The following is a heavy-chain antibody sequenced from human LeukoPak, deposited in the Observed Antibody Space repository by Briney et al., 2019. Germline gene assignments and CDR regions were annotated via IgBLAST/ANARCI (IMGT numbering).Heavy chain of an antibody. CDR1: GYTFTSYY. Sequence: ASVKVSCKASGYTFTSYYMHWVRQAPGQGLEWMGIINPSGGSTSYAQKFQGRVTMTRDTSISTAYMELSRLRSDDTAVYYCARSGGLAYYDSSGYYQYWGQGTLVTVSS. CDR2: INPSGGST. CDR3: ARSGGLAYYDSSGYYQY. D-gene: IGHD3-22*01. J-gene: IGHJ4*02. V-gene: IGHV1-46*01.